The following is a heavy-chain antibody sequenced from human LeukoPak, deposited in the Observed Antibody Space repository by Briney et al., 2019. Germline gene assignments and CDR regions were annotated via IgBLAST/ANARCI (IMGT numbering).Heavy chain of an antibody. Sequence: GGSLRLSCAASGFTFSSYSMSWVRQAPGKGLEWVANIKQDGSEKYYVDSVKGRFTISRDNAKNSLYLQMNSLRAEDTAVYYCARDPDSSSSEFDYWGQGTLVTVSS. CDR3: ARDPDSSSSEFDY. V-gene: IGHV3-7*01. J-gene: IGHJ4*02. CDR1: GFTFSSYS. CDR2: IKQDGSEK. D-gene: IGHD6-6*01.